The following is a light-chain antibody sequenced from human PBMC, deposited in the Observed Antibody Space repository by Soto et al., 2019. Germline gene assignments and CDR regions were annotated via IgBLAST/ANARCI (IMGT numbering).Light chain of an antibody. V-gene: IGKV1-5*01. CDR3: QQCNSYTCK. J-gene: IGKJ1*01. Sequence: DIQMTQSPSTLSASVGDRVTITCRASEKINKWLAWYQQKPGKAPKLLISDAYSLESGVPSRFSGSGSGTDFNLTISSLQPDDFATDYCQQCNSYTCKFGQGTKVEIK. CDR2: DAY. CDR1: EKINKW.